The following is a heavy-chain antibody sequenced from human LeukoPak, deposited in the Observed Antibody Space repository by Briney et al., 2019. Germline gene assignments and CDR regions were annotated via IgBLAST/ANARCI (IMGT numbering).Heavy chain of an antibody. Sequence: GGSLRLSCAASGFTFSSYAMSWVRQAPGKGLEWVSAISGSGGSTYYADSVKGRFTISRDNSKNTLYLQMNSLRAEDTAVYYCAKDGAPDIVVVPAPPYYYYGMAVGGQGTTVTVPS. CDR2: ISGSGGST. CDR1: GFTFSSYA. CDR3: AKDGAPDIVVVPAPPYYYYGMAV. D-gene: IGHD2-2*01. J-gene: IGHJ6*02. V-gene: IGHV3-23*01.